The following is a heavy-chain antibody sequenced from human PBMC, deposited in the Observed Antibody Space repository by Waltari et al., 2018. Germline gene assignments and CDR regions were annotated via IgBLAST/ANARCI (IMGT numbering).Heavy chain of an antibody. D-gene: IGHD3-3*01. CDR3: ARELEADFWSGYSNWFDP. CDR2: SIPILGIA. J-gene: IGHJ5*02. CDR1: GGTFSSYA. V-gene: IGHV1-69*04. Sequence: QVQLVQSGAEVKKPGSSVKVSCKASGGTFSSYAISWVRQAPGQGLEWMGRSIPILGIANYAQKFQGRVTITADKSTSTAYMELSSLRAEDTAVYYCARELEADFWSGYSNWFDPWGQGTLVTVSS.